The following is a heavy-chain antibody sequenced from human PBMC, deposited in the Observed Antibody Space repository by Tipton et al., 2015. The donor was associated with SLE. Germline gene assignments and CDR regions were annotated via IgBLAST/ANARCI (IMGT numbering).Heavy chain of an antibody. Sequence: SLRLSCAASGFTFTSYSMNWVRQAPGKGLEWVSSISSSRSNIYYADSVKGRFTISRDNAKNSLYLQMNSLRVEDTAVYYCARDLLSGWSGCFDILGQGT. D-gene: IGHD6-19*01. CDR1: GFTFTSYS. J-gene: IGHJ3*02. CDR2: ISSSRSNI. CDR3: ARDLLSGWSGCFDI. V-gene: IGHV3-21*01.